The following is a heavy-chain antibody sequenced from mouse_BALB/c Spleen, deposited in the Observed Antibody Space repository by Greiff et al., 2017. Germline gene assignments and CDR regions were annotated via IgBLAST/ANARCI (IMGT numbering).Heavy chain of an antibody. V-gene: IGHV1-63*02. Sequence: VQLQQSGAELVRPGTSVKISCKASGYTFTNYWLGWVKQRPGHGLEWIGDIYPGGGYTNYNEKFKGKATLTADTSSSTAYMHLSSLTSEDSAVSICAGSATTYNAIDHWGQGTTVTVSS. D-gene: IGHD1-1*01. CDR2: IYPGGGYT. CDR1: GYTFTNYW. CDR3: AGSATTYNAIDH. J-gene: IGHJ2*01.